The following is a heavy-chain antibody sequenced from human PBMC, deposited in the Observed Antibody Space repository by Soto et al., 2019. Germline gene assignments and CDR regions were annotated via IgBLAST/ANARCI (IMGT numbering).Heavy chain of an antibody. CDR2: VTSSSSSM. CDR3: ATEAYFTLSCYVLDY. CDR1: GFTFNSYS. D-gene: IGHD3-16*01. Sequence: PGGSLRLSCAASGFTFNSYSMNWVRQAPGKGLEWVASVTSSSSSMLYADSVKGRFTISRDDSKDSLFLQMNSLRADDTAVYYCATEAYFTLSCYVLDYWGHGTLVTVSS. V-gene: IGHV3-21*01. J-gene: IGHJ4*01.